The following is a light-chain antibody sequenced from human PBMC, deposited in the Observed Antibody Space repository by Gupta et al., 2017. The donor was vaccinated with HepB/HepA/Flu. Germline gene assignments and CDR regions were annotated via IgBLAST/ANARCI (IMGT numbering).Light chain of an antibody. J-gene: IGLJ2*01. CDR1: SANIGSNT. CDR3: EEWDDSQNGNVV. Sequence: QSVLTPPPSASGTPGPCVTISCSGSSANIGSNTVNCYQQRPGKAPNLLIESNNQRPTGVPDRVSGSKTGTSAGQAISGIQAEDEAEYDGEEWDDSQNGNVVFGGGTKLTVL. CDR2: SNN. V-gene: IGLV1-44*01.